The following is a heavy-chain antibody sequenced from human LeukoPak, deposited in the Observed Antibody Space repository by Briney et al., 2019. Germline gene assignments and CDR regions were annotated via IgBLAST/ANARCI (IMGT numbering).Heavy chain of an antibody. CDR2: ISAYNGST. CDR3: ARDRAARPGNWFDP. D-gene: IGHD6-6*01. CDR1: GYTFTSYG. V-gene: IGHV1-18*01. J-gene: IGHJ5*02. Sequence: ASVKVSCKASGYTFTSYGISWVRQALGQGLEWMGWISAYNGSTNYAQKLQGRVTMTTDTSTSTAYMELRSLRSDDTAVYYCARDRAARPGNWFDPWGQGTLVTVSS.